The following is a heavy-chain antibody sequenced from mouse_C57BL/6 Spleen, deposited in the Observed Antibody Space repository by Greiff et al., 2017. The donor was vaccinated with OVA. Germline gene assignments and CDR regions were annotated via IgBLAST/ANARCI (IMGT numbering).Heavy chain of an antibody. CDR2: ISSGGDYI. Sequence: EVKLMESGEGLVKPGGSLKLSCAASGFTFSSYAMSWVRQTPEKRLEWVAYISSGGDYIYYADTVKGRFTISRDNARNTLYLKMSSLKSEDTAMYYCTRDNPSLFAYWGQGTLVTVSA. J-gene: IGHJ3*01. CDR3: TRDNPSLFAY. V-gene: IGHV5-9-1*02. CDR1: GFTFSSYA.